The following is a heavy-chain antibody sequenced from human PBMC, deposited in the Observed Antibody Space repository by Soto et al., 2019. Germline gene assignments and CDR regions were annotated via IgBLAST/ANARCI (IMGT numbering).Heavy chain of an antibody. CDR1: GGSIRSSTCS. Sequence: SETLSLTCAVSGGSIRSSTCSWGWIRQPPGKGLEWIGGIYYSGSTYYNPSLQSRVTISVDTSKNQFSLNLGSVTAADTAVYYCARGIYSERGQFDYWGQGALVTVSS. CDR3: ARGIYSERGQFDY. D-gene: IGHD2-15*01. V-gene: IGHV4-39*01. CDR2: IYYSGST. J-gene: IGHJ4*02.